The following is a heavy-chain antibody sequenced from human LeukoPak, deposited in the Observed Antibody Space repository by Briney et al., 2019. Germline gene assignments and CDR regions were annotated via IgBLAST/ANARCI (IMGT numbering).Heavy chain of an antibody. V-gene: IGHV1-8*01. D-gene: IGHD3-10*02. J-gene: IGHJ4*02. CDR3: ARGNVRSFDY. CDR2: MNSNSGNT. Sequence: GASVKVSSKTSGYTFTVYDINRVRQAPGKGPEWMGWMNSNSGNTGYSQKFQGRVTMTRNTTITTAYMELSSLTPDDTAVYYGARGNVRSFDYWGQGTLVIASS. CDR1: GYTFTVYD.